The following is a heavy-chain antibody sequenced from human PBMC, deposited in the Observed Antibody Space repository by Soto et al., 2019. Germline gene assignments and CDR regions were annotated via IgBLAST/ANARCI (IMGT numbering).Heavy chain of an antibody. CDR3: ASARDGYNLRY. Sequence: PSETLSLTCPVSGGSLSSNYWTWIRQPPGKGLEWIGYVYYSGNTNYNPSLKSRVTISVDKSKNQFSLKLSSVTAADTAVYYCASARDGYNLRYWGQGTLVTVSS. CDR1: GGSLSSNY. J-gene: IGHJ4*02. CDR2: VYYSGNT. D-gene: IGHD5-12*01. V-gene: IGHV4-59*12.